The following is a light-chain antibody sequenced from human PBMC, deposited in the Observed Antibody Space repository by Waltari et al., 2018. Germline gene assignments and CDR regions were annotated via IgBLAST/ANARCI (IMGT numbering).Light chain of an antibody. CDR2: DVT. J-gene: IGLJ2*01. CDR1: SNDVGGYHS. V-gene: IGLV2-11*01. CDR3: SSYGGTYFV. Sequence: QSALTQPRSVSGSPGQSVTISCTGTSNDVGGYHSVSWYQHHPGEVPKLMTYDVTQRPAGVPAGLSGSKSGNTPSLTISGLQADDEADYYCSSYGGTYFVVGGGTRLTVL.